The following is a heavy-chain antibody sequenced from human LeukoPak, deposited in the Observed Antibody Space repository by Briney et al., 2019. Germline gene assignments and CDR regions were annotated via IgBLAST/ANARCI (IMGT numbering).Heavy chain of an antibody. D-gene: IGHD2-21*01. V-gene: IGHV4-34*01. CDR3: ASLEGDFDFDH. Sequence: SETLSLTCAVYGGSFSGYYWSWIRQPPGKGLEWIGEINHSGSTNYNPSLKSRVTISVDTSKNQFSLKLSSVTAADTAVYYCASLEGDFDFDHWGQGTLVTVSS. J-gene: IGHJ4*02. CDR2: INHSGST. CDR1: GGSFSGYY.